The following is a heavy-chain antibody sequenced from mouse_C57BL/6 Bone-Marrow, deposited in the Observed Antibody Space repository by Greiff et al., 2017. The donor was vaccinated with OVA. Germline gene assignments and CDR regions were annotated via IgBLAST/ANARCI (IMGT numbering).Heavy chain of an antibody. V-gene: IGHV3-6*01. Sequence: EVQLVESGPGLVKPSQSLSLTCSVTGYSITSCYYWNWIRQFPGNKLEWMGYISYDGSNNYNPSLKNRISITRDTSKNQFFLKLNSVTTEDTATYYCASTDYFDYWGQGTTLTVSS. CDR2: ISYDGSN. J-gene: IGHJ2*01. CDR1: GYSITSCYY. CDR3: ASTDYFDY.